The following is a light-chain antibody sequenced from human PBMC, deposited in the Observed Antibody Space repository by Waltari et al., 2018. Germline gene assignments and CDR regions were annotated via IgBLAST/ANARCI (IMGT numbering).Light chain of an antibody. J-gene: IGLJ3*02. V-gene: IGLV8-61*01. CDR1: SGSVSSTSY. CDR3: SMYMGSGVWV. CDR2: KGI. Sequence: QTVVTQEPSLSVSPGGTVTLTCALSSGSVSSTSYPTWYQQTPGQPPRTLVYKGISRSSGVPDRFSGPSRGNTAALTITGAQADDESYYYCSMYMGSGVWVFGGGTKLTVL.